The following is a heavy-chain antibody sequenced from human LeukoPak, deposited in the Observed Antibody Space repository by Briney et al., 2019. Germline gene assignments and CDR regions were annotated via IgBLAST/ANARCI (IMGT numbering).Heavy chain of an antibody. CDR1: GGSISSGGYY. CDR2: IYYSGST. V-gene: IGHV4-31*03. D-gene: IGHD2/OR15-2a*01. Sequence: SQTLSLTCTVSGGSISSGGYYWSWIRQHPGKGLEWIGYIYYSGSTYYNPSLKSRVTISVDTSKNQFSLKLSSVTAVDTAVYYCARAPTKAPLYYFDYWGQGTLVTVSS. CDR3: ARAPTKAPLYYFDY. J-gene: IGHJ4*02.